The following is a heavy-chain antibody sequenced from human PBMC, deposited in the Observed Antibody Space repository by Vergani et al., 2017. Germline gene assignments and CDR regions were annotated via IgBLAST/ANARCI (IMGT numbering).Heavy chain of an antibody. Sequence: QVQLVESGGNVVQSGTSLRLSCAASGFSFGSYGMHWVRQSPGKGLEWVAVISNDGGNKYYADSVKGRFTISRDNSKNTLYLQMNSLRAEDTAVYYCARAXVGATHYYYYYMDVWGKGTTVTVSS. D-gene: IGHD1-26*01. J-gene: IGHJ6*03. CDR1: GFSFGSYG. CDR2: ISNDGGNK. V-gene: IGHV3-30*03. CDR3: ARAXVGATHYYYYYMDV.